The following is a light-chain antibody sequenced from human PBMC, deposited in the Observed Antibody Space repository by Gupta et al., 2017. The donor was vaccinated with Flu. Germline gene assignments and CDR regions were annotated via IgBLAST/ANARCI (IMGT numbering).Light chain of an antibody. CDR2: EDT. J-gene: IGLJ1*01. CDR3: CSGTRTGAYV. Sequence: QSVLTQPASVSGSPGQSITISCAGTSNDVGGSGLVSWYQQHPGKAPKVMIYEDTKRPSGVSFRFSGSRSGNTASLTISARQAEDEADYYCCSGTRTGAYVFGSGTKCTVL. CDR1: SNDVGGSGL. V-gene: IGLV2-23*01.